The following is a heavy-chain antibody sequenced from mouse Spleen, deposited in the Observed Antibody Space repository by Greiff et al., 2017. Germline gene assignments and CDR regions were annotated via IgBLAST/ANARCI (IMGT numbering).Heavy chain of an antibody. J-gene: IGHJ4*01. CDR3: ARHRPYYGSMVDY. CDR2: ISSGGSYT. D-gene: IGHD2-10*01. Sequence: EVKVVESGGGLVKPGGSLKLSCAASGFTFSSYAMSWVRQTPEKRLEWVATISSGGSYTYYPDSVKGRFTISRDNAKNTLYLQMSSLRSEDTAMYYCARHRPYYGSMVDYWGQGTSVTVSS. CDR1: GFTFSSYA. V-gene: IGHV5-9-3*01.